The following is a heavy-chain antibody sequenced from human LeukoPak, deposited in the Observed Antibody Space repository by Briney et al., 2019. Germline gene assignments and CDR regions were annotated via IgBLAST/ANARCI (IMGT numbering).Heavy chain of an antibody. CDR3: ARDYSGVWAFDL. CDR1: GFTFSSYE. V-gene: IGHV3-48*03. CDR2: ISSSGSTI. J-gene: IGHJ3*01. D-gene: IGHD2-8*01. Sequence: GGSLRLSCAASGFTFSSYEMNWVGQAPGKGLEWVSYISSSGSTIYYADSVKGRFTISRDNAKNSLYLQMNSLRAEDTAVYYCARDYSGVWAFDLWGQGTMVTVSS.